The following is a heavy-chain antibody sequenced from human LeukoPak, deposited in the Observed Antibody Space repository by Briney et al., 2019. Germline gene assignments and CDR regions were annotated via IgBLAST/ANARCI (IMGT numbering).Heavy chain of an antibody. CDR2: IRSDENYK. J-gene: IGHJ5*02. CDR1: GFTFSSYG. CDR3: AKDAHWSADH. Sequence: GGSLRLSCAASGFTFSSYGMHWVRQAPGKGLEWVAHIRSDENYKHYADSVKGRFTISRDNSKNTVYVQMNSLRPEDTAAYYCAKDAHWSADHWGQGTLVTVSS. V-gene: IGHV3-30*02. D-gene: IGHD3-3*01.